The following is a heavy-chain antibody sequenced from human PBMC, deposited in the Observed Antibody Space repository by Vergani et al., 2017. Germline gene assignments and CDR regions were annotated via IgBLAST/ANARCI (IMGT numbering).Heavy chain of an antibody. CDR3: ARAPFVSMIVVVITTGYFDY. V-gene: IGHV4-34*01. CDR1: GGSFSGYY. J-gene: IGHJ4*02. CDR2: IYYSGST. Sequence: QVQLQQWGAGLLKPSETLSLTCAVYGGSFSGYYWSWIRQPPGKGLEWIGSIYYSGSTYYNPSLKSRVTISVDTSKNQFSLKLSSVTAADTAVYYCARAPFVSMIVVVITTGYFDYWGQGTLVTVSS. D-gene: IGHD3-22*01.